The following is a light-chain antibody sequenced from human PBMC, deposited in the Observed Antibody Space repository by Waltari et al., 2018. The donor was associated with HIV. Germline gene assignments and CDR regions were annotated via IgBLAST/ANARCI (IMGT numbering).Light chain of an antibody. CDR3: QAWDSSTAV. CDR2: QDS. Sequence: SYELTQPPSVSVSPGQTASITCSGDKLGDKYACWYQKKPGQSPVLVIYQDSKRPSGIPARVAGANSVNTATLTISGTQAMDEADYYCQAWDSSTAVFGGGTKLTVL. CDR1: KLGDKY. J-gene: IGLJ3*02. V-gene: IGLV3-1*01.